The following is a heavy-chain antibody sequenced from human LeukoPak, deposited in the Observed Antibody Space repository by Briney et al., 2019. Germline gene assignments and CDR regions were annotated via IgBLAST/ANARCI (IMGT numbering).Heavy chain of an antibody. Sequence: RASVKVSCKVSGYTLTELSMHWVRQAPGKGLEWMGGFDPEDGETIYAQKFQGRVTMTEDTSTDTAYMELSSLRSEDTAVYYCAADTSLYSSGWYSGTVDYWGQGTLVTVSS. CDR1: GYTLTELS. J-gene: IGHJ4*02. CDR2: FDPEDGET. V-gene: IGHV1-24*01. D-gene: IGHD6-19*01. CDR3: AADTSLYSSGWYSGTVDY.